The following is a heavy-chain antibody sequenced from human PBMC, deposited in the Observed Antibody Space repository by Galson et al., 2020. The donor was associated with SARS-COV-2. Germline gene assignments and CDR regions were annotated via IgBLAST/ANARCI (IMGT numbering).Heavy chain of an antibody. V-gene: IGHV4-4*02. Sequence: ASETLSLTCAVSGGSISSSNWWSWVRQPPGKGLEWIGEIYHSGSTNYNPSLKSRVTISVDKSKNQFSLKLSSVTAADTAVYYCAREGTEGYSRSWYPAYDYYGMDVWGQGTTVTVSS. CDR1: GGSISSSNW. CDR3: AREGTEGYSRSWYPAYDYYGMDV. J-gene: IGHJ6*02. D-gene: IGHD6-13*01. CDR2: IYHSGST.